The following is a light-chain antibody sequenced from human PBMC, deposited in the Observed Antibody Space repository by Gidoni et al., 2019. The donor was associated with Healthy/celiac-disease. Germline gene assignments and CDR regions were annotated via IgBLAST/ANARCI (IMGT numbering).Light chain of an antibody. CDR1: TIGSKS. V-gene: IGLV3-21*03. CDR2: DDS. Sequence: SYVPTQPPSVSVAPGKTARITCGGNTIGSKSVHWYQQKPGQAPVLVVYDDSDRPSGIPERFSGSNSGNTATLTISRVEAGDEADYYCQVWDSSSDHPVVFGGGTKLTVL. CDR3: QVWDSSSDHPVV. J-gene: IGLJ2*01.